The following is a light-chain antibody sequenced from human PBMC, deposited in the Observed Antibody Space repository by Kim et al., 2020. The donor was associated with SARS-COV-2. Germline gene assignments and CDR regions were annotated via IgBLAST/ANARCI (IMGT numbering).Light chain of an antibody. Sequence: ETATLTCSENSNKVGNQGAARLQQHQGHAPKLLSYRDNNRPSGISERLSASRSGDTASLAITGLQAEDEADYYCPAWDSSLSAWVFGGGTQLTVL. CDR2: RDN. CDR3: PAWDSSLSAWV. J-gene: IGLJ3*02. V-gene: IGLV10-54*01. CDR1: SNKVGNQG.